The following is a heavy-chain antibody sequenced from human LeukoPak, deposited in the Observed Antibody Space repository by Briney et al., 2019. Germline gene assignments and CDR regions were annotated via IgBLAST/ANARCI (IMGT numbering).Heavy chain of an antibody. D-gene: IGHD3-22*01. CDR3: AKSTYYYDTFVNAFDL. CDR2: IYYGGST. J-gene: IGHJ3*01. V-gene: IGHV4-38-2*02. Sequence: SETLSLTCTVPGYSINSGYYWSWIRQPPGKRLEWIGSIYYGGSTYYNPSLRSRVTTSVDTSKNQFSLKLSSVTAADTAVYYCAKSTYYYDTFVNAFDLWGQGTVVTVSS. CDR1: GYSINSGYY.